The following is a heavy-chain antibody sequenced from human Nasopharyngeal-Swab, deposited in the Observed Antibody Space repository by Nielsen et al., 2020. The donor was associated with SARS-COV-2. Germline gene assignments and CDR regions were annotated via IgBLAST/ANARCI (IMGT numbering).Heavy chain of an antibody. CDR3: ARRGHLRYFDWPKLPEYLQH. J-gene: IGHJ1*01. D-gene: IGHD3-9*01. V-gene: IGHV4-39*01. Sequence: PGKGLEWIGSIYYSGSTYYNPSLKSRVTISVDTSKNQFSLKLSSVTAADTAVYYCARRGHLRYFDWPKLPEYLQHWGQGTLVTVSS. CDR2: IYYSGST.